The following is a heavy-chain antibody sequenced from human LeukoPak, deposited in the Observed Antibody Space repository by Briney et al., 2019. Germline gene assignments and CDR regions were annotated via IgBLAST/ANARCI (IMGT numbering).Heavy chain of an antibody. CDR1: GGSISSYY. CDR2: IYYSGST. D-gene: IGHD5-18*01. V-gene: IGHV4-59*08. CDR3: ARHVGYSYAQGPTDAFDI. J-gene: IGHJ3*02. Sequence: SSETLSLTCTVSGGSISSYYWSWIRQPPGKGLEWIGYIYYSGSTNYNPSLKSRVTISVDTSKNQFSLKLSSVTAADTAVYYCARHVGYSYAQGPTDAFDIWGQGTMVTVSS.